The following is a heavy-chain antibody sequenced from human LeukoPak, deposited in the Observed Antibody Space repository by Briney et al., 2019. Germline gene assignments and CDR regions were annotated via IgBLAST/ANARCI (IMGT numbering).Heavy chain of an antibody. CDR3: ARFTSGWEGSVYHYYGMDV. V-gene: IGHV1-46*01. D-gene: IGHD6-19*01. CDR1: GYTFTSYY. CDR2: INPSGGST. J-gene: IGHJ6*02. Sequence: GASVKVSSTASGYTFTSYYMHWVRQAPGQGLEWMGIINPSGGSTSYAQKFQGRVTMTRDTSTSTVYMELSSLRSEDTAVYYCARFTSGWEGSVYHYYGMDVWGQGTTVTVSS.